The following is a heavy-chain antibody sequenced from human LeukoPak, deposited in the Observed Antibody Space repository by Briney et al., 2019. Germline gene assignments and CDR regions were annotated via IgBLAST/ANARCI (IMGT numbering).Heavy chain of an antibody. CDR3: ARDLVAGNYYYYYYYMDV. CDR1: GFTFSDYY. D-gene: IGHD2-8*02. CDR2: ISSSGSTI. V-gene: IGHV3-11*04. J-gene: IGHJ6*03. Sequence: GGSLRLSCAASGFTFSDYYMSWIRQAPGKGLEWVSYISSSGSTIYYADSVKGRFTISRDNAKNSLYLQMNSLRAEDTAVYYCARDLVAGNYYYYYYYMDVWGKGTTVTVSS.